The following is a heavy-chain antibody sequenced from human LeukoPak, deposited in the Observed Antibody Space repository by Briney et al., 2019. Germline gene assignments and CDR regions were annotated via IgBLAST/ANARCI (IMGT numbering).Heavy chain of an antibody. CDR3: ARHGTISSESYFDY. CDR2: IYYSGST. V-gene: IGHV4-31*03. J-gene: IGHJ4*02. D-gene: IGHD1-14*01. Sequence: SQTLSLTCTVSGGSISSGGYYWSWIRQHPGKGLEWIGYIYYSGSTYYNPSLKSRVTISVDTSKNQFSLKLSSVTAADTAVYYCARHGTISSESYFDYWGQVALVTVSS. CDR1: GGSISSGGYY.